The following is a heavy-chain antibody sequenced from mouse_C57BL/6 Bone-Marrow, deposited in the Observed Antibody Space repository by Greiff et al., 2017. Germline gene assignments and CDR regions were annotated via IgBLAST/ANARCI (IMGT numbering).Heavy chain of an antibody. CDR1: GFTFSSYG. D-gene: IGHD1-1*01. CDR2: ISSGGSYT. Sequence: EVKVVESGGDLVKPGGSLKLSCAASGFTFSSYGMSWVRQTPDKRLEWVATISSGGSYTYYPDSVKGRFTISRDNAKNTLYLQRSSLKSEDTAMYYCARLGYGSSRDYWGQGTTLTVSS. CDR3: ARLGYGSSRDY. V-gene: IGHV5-6*01. J-gene: IGHJ2*01.